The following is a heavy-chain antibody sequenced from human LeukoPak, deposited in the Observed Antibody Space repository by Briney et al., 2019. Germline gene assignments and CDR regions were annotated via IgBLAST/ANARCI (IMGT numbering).Heavy chain of an antibody. V-gene: IGHV1-2*02. D-gene: IGHD1-1*01. CDR3: ARSFINWNYLDY. J-gene: IGHJ4*02. CDR1: GYTFTGYY. Sequence: ASVKVSCKASGYTFTGYYMHWVRQAPGQGLEWMGWINPNSGGTNYAQKFQGRVTMTRDTSISTACMELSRLRSDDMALYYCARSFINWNYLDYWGQGTPATVSS. CDR2: INPNSGGT.